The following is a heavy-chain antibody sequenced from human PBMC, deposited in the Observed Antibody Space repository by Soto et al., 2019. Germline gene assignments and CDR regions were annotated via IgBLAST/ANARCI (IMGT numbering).Heavy chain of an antibody. D-gene: IGHD3-10*01. CDR2: ISYDGSNK. CDR3: AKIKDYYFAFDI. V-gene: IGHV3-30*18. CDR1: GFTFSSYG. J-gene: IGHJ3*02. Sequence: QVQLVESGGGVVQPGRSLRLSCAASGFTFSSYGMHWVRQAPGKGLDWVAVISYDGSNKYYADSVKGRFTISRDNSKDTLYMQMNSLSAEYTAVYYYAKIKDYYFAFDIWGQETMVTV.